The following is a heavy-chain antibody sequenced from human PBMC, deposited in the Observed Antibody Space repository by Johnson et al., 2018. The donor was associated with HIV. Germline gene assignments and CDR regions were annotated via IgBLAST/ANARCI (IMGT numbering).Heavy chain of an antibody. J-gene: IGHJ3*02. CDR3: ARDVRMDKAFDI. Sequence: EVQLVESGGGLVQPGGSLRLSCAASGFTFSSYAMSWVRQAPGKGLEWVSAISGSGGSTSYADSVKGRFTMSRDNSKKTVFLQMNSLRAEDTAVYYCARDVRMDKAFDIWGQGTMVTVSS. CDR2: ISGSGGST. D-gene: IGHD2-15*01. V-gene: IGHV3-23*04. CDR1: GFTFSSYA.